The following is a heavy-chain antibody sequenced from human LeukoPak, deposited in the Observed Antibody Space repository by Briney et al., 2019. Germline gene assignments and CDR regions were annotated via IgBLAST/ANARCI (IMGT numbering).Heavy chain of an antibody. CDR2: ISWDGDST. D-gene: IGHD5-12*01. CDR1: GFTFDDYT. Sequence: GGSLRLSCAASGFTFDDYTMHWVRQTPGKGLEWVSLISWDGDSTYYADSVKGRFSISRDNNKNSLYLQMNSLRAEDMALYYCAKDMSYGGYSGYDYWGQGTLVTVSS. J-gene: IGHJ4*02. CDR3: AKDMSYGGYSGYDY. V-gene: IGHV3-43*01.